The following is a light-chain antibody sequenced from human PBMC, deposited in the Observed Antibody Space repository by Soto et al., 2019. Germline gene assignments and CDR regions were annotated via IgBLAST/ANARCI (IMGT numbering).Light chain of an antibody. V-gene: IGLV2-14*01. CDR3: CSYASSTSYV. CDR2: DVD. Sequence: QSALTQPASVSGSPGQSITISCTGTYSDVGGYNFVTWYQQHPGKAPKLMIHDVDTRPSGVSNRFSGSKSGTTASLTISGLQPEDEADYYCCSYASSTSYVFGTGTKLTV. J-gene: IGLJ1*01. CDR1: YSDVGGYNF.